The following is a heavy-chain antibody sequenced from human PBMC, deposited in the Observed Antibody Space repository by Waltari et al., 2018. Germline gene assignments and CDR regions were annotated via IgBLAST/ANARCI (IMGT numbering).Heavy chain of an antibody. J-gene: IGHJ6*03. CDR1: GGSISSYY. Sequence: QVQLQESGPGLVKPSETLSLTCTVSGGSISSYYWSWIRQPAGKGLEWIGRIYTSGSTNYNPSLKSRVTMSVDTSKNQFSLKLSSVTAADTAVYYCAREAVPPDSSGWYPYYYYYYMDVWGKGTTVTISS. CDR3: AREAVPPDSSGWYPYYYYYYMDV. D-gene: IGHD6-13*01. V-gene: IGHV4-4*07. CDR2: IYTSGST.